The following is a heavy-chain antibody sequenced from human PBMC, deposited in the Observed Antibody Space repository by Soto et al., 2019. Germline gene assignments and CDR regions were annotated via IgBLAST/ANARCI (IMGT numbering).Heavy chain of an antibody. CDR1: GFTFSSYS. CDR3: ARDKPDLENYYYYGMDV. J-gene: IGHJ6*02. CDR2: ISSSSSYI. V-gene: IGHV3-21*01. Sequence: GGSLRLSCAASGFTFSSYSMNWVRQAPGKGLEWVSSISSSSSYIYYADSVKGRFTISRDNAKNSLYLQMNSLRAEDTAVYYCARDKPDLENYYYYGMDVWGQGTTVTVSS. D-gene: IGHD1-1*01.